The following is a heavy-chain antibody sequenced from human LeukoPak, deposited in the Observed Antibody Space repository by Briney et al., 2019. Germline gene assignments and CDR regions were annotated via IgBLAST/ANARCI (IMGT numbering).Heavy chain of an antibody. Sequence: PGRSLRLSCITSGFTFGNYGMSWFRQAPGKGLEWVSFIRSKAYGGTADYATSVKGRFTISRDDSKSIDYLQMNSLKTEDTAVYYCVRDGRGCSDGYFDYWGQGALVTVSS. CDR3: VRDGRGCSDGYFDY. CDR2: IRSKAYGGTA. J-gene: IGHJ4*02. D-gene: IGHD5-18*01. V-gene: IGHV3-49*03. CDR1: GFTFGNYG.